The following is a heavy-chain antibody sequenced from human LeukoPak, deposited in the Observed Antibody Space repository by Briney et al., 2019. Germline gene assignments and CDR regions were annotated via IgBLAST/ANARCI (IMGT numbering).Heavy chain of an antibody. CDR2: ISYDGANT. J-gene: IGHJ5*02. V-gene: IGHV3-30-3*01. CDR1: GFTFNSYA. Sequence: PGRSLRLSCTASGFTFNSYALHWVRQAPGKGLEWVALISYDGANTYYADSMKGRFTISRDNSKNTLYLQTNSLRTEDTALYYCAKEWFDPWGQGTLVTVSS. CDR3: AKEWFDP.